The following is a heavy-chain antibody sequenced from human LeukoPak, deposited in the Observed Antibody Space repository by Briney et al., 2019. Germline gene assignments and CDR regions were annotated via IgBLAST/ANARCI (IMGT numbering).Heavy chain of an antibody. J-gene: IGHJ5*01. D-gene: IGHD3-9*01. CDR1: GFAFSNYW. CDR2: IKGDGSHT. V-gene: IGHV3-74*01. CDR3: VRDWDHFDFDS. Sequence: GGSLRLSCAASGFAFSNYWMHWVRQAPGKGLVWVSRIKGDGSHTIYADSVKGRFTISRDNAKNTLYLQMKSLRAEDTAVYYCVRDWDHFDFDSWGLGTLVTVSS.